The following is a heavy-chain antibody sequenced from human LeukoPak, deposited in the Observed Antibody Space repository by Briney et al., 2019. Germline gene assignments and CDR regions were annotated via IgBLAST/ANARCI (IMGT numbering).Heavy chain of an antibody. J-gene: IGHJ6*03. Sequence: ASVKVSCKASGYTFTGYYMHWVRQAPGQGLEWMGWMNPNSGNTGYAQKFQGRVTITRNTSISTAYMELSSLRSEDTAVYYCARIMVRGVYYYYYYMDVWGKGTTVTVSS. CDR1: GYTFTGYY. D-gene: IGHD3-10*01. CDR3: ARIMVRGVYYYYYYMDV. V-gene: IGHV1-8*03. CDR2: MNPNSGNT.